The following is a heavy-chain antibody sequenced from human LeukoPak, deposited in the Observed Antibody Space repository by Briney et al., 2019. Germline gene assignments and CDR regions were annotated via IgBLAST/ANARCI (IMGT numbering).Heavy chain of an antibody. J-gene: IGHJ4*02. Sequence: SGPTLVNPTPTLTLTCTFSGFSLTTSGVGVGWIRQPPGEAPEWLALIYSNDDRRYSPSLKSRLTIAKDTSRNQVVLTMTNMDPVDTATYYCAHRHSSSFDYWGQGTLVTVSS. D-gene: IGHD6-6*01. CDR3: AHRHSSSFDY. CDR1: GFSLTTSGVG. V-gene: IGHV2-5*01. CDR2: IYSNDDR.